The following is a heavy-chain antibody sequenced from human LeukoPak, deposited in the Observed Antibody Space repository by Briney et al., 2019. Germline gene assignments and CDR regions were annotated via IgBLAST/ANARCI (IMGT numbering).Heavy chain of an antibody. CDR3: ARGGGGYYYDSSGYSDAFDI. V-gene: IGHV3-21*01. J-gene: IGHJ3*02. D-gene: IGHD3-22*01. Sequence: GGSLRLSCAASGFTFSSYSMNWVRQAPGKGLEWVSSISSSSSYIYYADSVKGRFTISRDNAKNSLYLQMNSLRAEDTAVYYCARGGGGYYYDSSGYSDAFDIWGQGTMVTVSS. CDR2: ISSSSSYI. CDR1: GFTFSSYS.